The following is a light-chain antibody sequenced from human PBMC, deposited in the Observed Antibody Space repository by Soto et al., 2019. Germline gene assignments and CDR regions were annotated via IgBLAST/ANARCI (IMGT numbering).Light chain of an antibody. CDR1: SSDVGAHNF. CDR3: NSYTSSNTYV. J-gene: IGLJ1*01. V-gene: IGLV2-14*01. Sequence: QSALTQPASVCGSPGQAITISRSGSSSDVGAHNFVSWYQRHPGKAPKLMIYEVSNRPSGVSNRFSGSKSGNTASLTISGLQAEDEADYYCNSYTSSNTYVFGSGTKVTVL. CDR2: EVS.